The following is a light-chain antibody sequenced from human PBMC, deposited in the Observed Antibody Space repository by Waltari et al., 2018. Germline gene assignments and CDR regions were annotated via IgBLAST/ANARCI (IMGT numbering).Light chain of an antibody. CDR1: QSVSSQ. Sequence: DIVLTQSPATLSLSPGDRATLSCRASQSVSSQLAWYQQRPGQAPRLLIYDASNRATGIPARFSGSGSGTDFTLTISSLEPEDFAVYYCQQRRNWPRTFGQGTKLEIK. CDR2: DAS. V-gene: IGKV3-11*01. CDR3: QQRRNWPRT. J-gene: IGKJ2*01.